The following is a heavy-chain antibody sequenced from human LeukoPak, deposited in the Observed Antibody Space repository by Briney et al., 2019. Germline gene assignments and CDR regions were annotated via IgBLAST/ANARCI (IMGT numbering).Heavy chain of an antibody. D-gene: IGHD6-13*01. J-gene: IGHJ4*02. V-gene: IGHV3-30-3*01. CDR3: ARDLLAGTGGDY. Sequence: PGRSLRLSCAGSGFTFSTYAMQWVRQAPGKGLEWVGATSYDGINKYYADSEKGRFTISRDNSKNMLYLQMNSLRADDTAVYYCARDLLAGTGGDYWGQGTLVTVSS. CDR1: GFTFSTYA. CDR2: TSYDGINK.